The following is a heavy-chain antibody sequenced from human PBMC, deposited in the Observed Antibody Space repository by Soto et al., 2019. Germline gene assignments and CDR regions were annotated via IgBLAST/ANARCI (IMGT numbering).Heavy chain of an antibody. J-gene: IGHJ4*02. V-gene: IGHV4-34*01. D-gene: IGHD4-17*01. Sequence: SETLSLTCAVYGGSFSGYYWSWIRQPPGKGLEWIGEINHSGSTNYNPSLKSRVTISVDTSKNQFSLKLSSVTAADTAVYYCARGRAEMTTVTRFDYWGQGTLVTGSS. CDR2: INHSGST. CDR3: ARGRAEMTTVTRFDY. CDR1: GGSFSGYY.